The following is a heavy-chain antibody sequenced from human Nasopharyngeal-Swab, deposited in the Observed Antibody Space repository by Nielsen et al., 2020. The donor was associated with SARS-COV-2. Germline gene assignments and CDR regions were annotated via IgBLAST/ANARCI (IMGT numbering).Heavy chain of an antibody. CDR3: AGDQGILTGYPRWFDP. CDR2: IYYSGST. Sequence: SETLSLTCTVSGGSISSSSYYWSWIRQPPGKGLEWIGYIYYSGSTNYNPSLKSRVTISVDTSKNQFSLKLSSVTAADTAVYYCAGDQGILTGYPRWFDPWGQGTLVTVSS. D-gene: IGHD3-9*01. V-gene: IGHV4-61*01. CDR1: GGSISSSSYY. J-gene: IGHJ5*02.